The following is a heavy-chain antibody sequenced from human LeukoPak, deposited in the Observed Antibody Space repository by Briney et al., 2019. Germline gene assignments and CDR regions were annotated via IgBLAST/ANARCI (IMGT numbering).Heavy chain of an antibody. CDR3: ASGGFGVVITPWDYFDY. D-gene: IGHD3-3*01. J-gene: IGHJ4*02. V-gene: IGHV3-7*01. CDR1: GFTFSSYS. Sequence: PGGSLRLSCAASGFTFSSYSMNWVRQAPGKGLEWVANIKQDGSEKYYVDSVKGRFTISRDNTKNSLYLQMNSLRAEDTAVYYCASGGFGVVITPWDYFDYWGQGTLVTVSS. CDR2: IKQDGSEK.